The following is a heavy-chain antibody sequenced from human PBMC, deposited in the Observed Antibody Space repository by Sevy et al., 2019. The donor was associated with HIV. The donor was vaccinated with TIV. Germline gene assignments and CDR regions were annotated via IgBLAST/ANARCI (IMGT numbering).Heavy chain of an antibody. CDR2: ISSSSTI. J-gene: IGHJ6*02. CDR1: GFTFSSYS. D-gene: IGHD3-10*01. CDR3: ARAGVIITYNYYYGMDV. Sequence: GGSLRLSCAASGFTFSSYSMNWVRQAPGKGLEWVSYISSSSTIYYADSVKGRFTISRDNAKNSLYLQMNSLRAEDTAVYYCARAGVIITYNYYYGMDVWGQGTTVTVSS. V-gene: IGHV3-48*01.